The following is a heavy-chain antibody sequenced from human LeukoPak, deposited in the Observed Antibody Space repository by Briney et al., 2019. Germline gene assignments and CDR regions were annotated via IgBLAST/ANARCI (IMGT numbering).Heavy chain of an antibody. D-gene: IGHD3-16*01. V-gene: IGHV1-2*06. Sequence: ASMKVSCKASGHSFNAYYIHWVRQAPGQELQWMGRIDPNSGDTKYTQKFQGRVSMTRDTSISTAYMELSRLTSDDTAVYYCATFTAPRNAFDLWGQGTMVTVSS. CDR2: IDPNSGDT. J-gene: IGHJ3*01. CDR1: GHSFNAYY. CDR3: ATFTAPRNAFDL.